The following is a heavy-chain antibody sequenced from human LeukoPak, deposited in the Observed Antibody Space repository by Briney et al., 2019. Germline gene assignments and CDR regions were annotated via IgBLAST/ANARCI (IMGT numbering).Heavy chain of an antibody. J-gene: IGHJ5*02. D-gene: IGHD3-22*01. V-gene: IGHV3-23*01. CDR3: ARDLGQYYDTSDNWFDP. Sequence: GGSLRLSCAASGFTFSSYGMSWVRQAPGKGLEWVSEISGSGSSTYYADSVKGRFTISRDNSKNTLYLQMNSLRAEDTAVYYCARDLGQYYDTSDNWFDPWGQGTLVTVSS. CDR2: ISGSGSST. CDR1: GFTFSSYG.